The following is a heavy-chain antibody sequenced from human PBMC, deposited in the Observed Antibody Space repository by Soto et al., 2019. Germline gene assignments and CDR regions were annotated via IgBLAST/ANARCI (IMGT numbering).Heavy chain of an antibody. CDR3: ARAPSGNYSSDY. V-gene: IGHV3-53*01. D-gene: IGHD3-10*01. Sequence: GGSLRLSCAASGFTVSSNHMSWVRQAPGKGLEWVSLIYSGGSTYHADSVKGRFTISRDNSKNTLYLQMNSLRAEDTAVYYCARAPSGNYSSDYWVQGTLVTVSS. CDR1: GFTVSSNH. CDR2: IYSGGST. J-gene: IGHJ4*02.